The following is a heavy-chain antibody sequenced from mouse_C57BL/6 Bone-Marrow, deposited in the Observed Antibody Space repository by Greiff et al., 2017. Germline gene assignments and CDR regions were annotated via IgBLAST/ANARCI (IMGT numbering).Heavy chain of an antibody. V-gene: IGHV1-52*01. CDR2: IDPSDSET. CDR1: GYTFTSYW. J-gene: IGHJ2*01. Sequence: VQLQQPGAELVRPGSSVKLSCKASGYTFTSYWMHWVKQRPIQGLEWIGNIDPSDSETHYTQKFKDKATLTVDKSSSTAYMQLSSLTSEDSAVYYCSRYYGSSYFDYWGQGTTLTVSS. D-gene: IGHD1-1*01. CDR3: SRYYGSSYFDY.